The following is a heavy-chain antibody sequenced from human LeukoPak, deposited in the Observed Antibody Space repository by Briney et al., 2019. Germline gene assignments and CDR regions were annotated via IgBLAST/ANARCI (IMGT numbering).Heavy chain of an antibody. V-gene: IGHV1-8*01. J-gene: IGHJ4*02. D-gene: IGHD3-10*01. CDR3: ARVPRGSGVSE. CDR2: MNPNSGNT. Sequence: ASVKVSCESSGYTFTSYDINWVRQATGQGLEWMGWMNPNSGNTGYAQKFQGRVTMTRNTSISTAYMELSSLRSEDTAVYYCARVPRGSGVSEWGQGTLVTVSS. CDR1: GYTFTSYD.